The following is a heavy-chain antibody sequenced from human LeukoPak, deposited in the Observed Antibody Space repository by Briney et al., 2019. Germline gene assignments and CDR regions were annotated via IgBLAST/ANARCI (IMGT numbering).Heavy chain of an antibody. Sequence: PETLSLTCSVSGASTSHFYWNWIRQPPGKGLEWIGYMHNSGSSKHSPSLKSRVTISIDTSKNLFSLQLTSVTAADTAIYYCARSAEWLRNAFDIWGQGTMVSVSS. CDR2: MHNSGSS. D-gene: IGHD5-12*01. CDR1: GASTSHFY. CDR3: ARSAEWLRNAFDI. J-gene: IGHJ3*02. V-gene: IGHV4-59*01.